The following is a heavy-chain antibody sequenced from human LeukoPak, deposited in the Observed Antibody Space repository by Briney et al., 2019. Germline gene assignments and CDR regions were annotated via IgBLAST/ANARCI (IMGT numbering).Heavy chain of an antibody. D-gene: IGHD6-19*01. CDR2: ISACNGHT. CDR3: ARDFSVARAFDI. CDR1: GYTFNNYG. J-gene: IGHJ3*02. V-gene: IGHV1-18*01. Sequence: ASVKVSCKASGYTFNNYGFSWVRQAPGQGLEWMGWISACNGHTKNAQKFQGRVTMTTDTSTSTVNMELRSLRSDDTAVYYCARDFSVARAFDIWGQGTMVTVSS.